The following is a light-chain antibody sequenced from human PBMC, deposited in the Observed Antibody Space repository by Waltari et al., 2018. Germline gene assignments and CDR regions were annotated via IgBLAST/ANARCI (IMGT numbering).Light chain of an antibody. Sequence: DIQVTQSPSSLSASVGDRVTITCRPSQTINKYLNWYQQKPGKAPKLLIAAVSSLQSGVPSRFSGSGSGTDFTLTISSLQPEDFATYYCQQSESLPLTFGGGTKVEIK. CDR3: QQSESLPLT. CDR1: QTINKY. V-gene: IGKV1-39*01. CDR2: AVS. J-gene: IGKJ4*01.